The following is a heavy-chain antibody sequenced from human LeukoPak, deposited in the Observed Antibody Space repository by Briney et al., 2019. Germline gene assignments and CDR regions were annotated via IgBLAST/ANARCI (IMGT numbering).Heavy chain of an antibody. CDR2: IKGDGNEK. CDR3: AKWSRDGNHFDY. J-gene: IGHJ4*02. D-gene: IGHD5-24*01. V-gene: IGHV3-7*03. Sequence: PGGSLRLSCVASDFTFNTYWMSWVRQAPGQGLEWVANIKGDGNEKYYSDSVKGRFTVSRDTAKNSLFLQMNSLRAEDTALYYCAKWSRDGNHFDYWGQGTLVTVSS. CDR1: DFTFNTYW.